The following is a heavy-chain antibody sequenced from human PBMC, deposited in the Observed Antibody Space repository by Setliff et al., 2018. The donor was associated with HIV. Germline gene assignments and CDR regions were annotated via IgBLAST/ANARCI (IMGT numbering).Heavy chain of an antibody. CDR1: GDTFSNSA. J-gene: IGHJ4*02. Sequence: VASVKVSCKASGDTFSNSALTWVRQAPGQGLEWMGGSIPLFGTVKYAQKFQGRVTITTDESTRTSYMELSSLRSEDTAVYYCARDRSYYPNYFDYWGQGTLVTVSS. D-gene: IGHD1-26*01. CDR2: SIPLFGTV. CDR3: ARDRSYYPNYFDY. V-gene: IGHV1-69*05.